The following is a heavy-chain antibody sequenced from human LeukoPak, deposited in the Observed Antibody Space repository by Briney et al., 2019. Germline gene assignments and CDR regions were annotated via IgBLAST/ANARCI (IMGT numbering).Heavy chain of an antibody. D-gene: IGHD5-12*01. CDR2: IIPIFGTA. Sequence: SVKVSCKASGGTFSSYAVSWVRQAPGQGLQWMGGIIPIFGTANYAQKFQGRVTITADKSTSTAYMELSSLRSEDTAVYYCTTDPYSGYDMGHYYYYYMDVWGKGTTVTVSS. CDR1: GGTFSSYA. V-gene: IGHV1-69*06. CDR3: TTDPYSGYDMGHYYYYYMDV. J-gene: IGHJ6*03.